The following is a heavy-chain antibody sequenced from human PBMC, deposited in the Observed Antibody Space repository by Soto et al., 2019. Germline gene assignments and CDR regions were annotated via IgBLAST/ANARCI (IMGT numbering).Heavy chain of an antibody. CDR3: ARGFLYGDHVFDI. CDR1: GFAFSSYS. D-gene: IGHD4-17*01. J-gene: IGHJ3*02. CDR2: ITGNGKTA. V-gene: IGHV3-21*01. Sequence: QLVESGGGQVKPGGSLRLSCVASGFAFSSYSMHWVRQAPAKGLEWVSGITGNGKTAYYGDSVKGRFTISRDNAQNTVYLEVNDLRVEDTALYYCARGFLYGDHVFDIWGQGTLVTVSS.